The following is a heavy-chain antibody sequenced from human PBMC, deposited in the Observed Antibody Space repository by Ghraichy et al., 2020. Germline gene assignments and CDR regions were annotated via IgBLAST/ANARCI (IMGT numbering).Heavy chain of an antibody. CDR1: GDFFSGGGYA. D-gene: IGHD4-17*01. CDR3: ARGAHDYAFDY. J-gene: IGHJ4*02. Sequence: SETLSLTCAVSGDFFSGGGYAWSWIRQPPGKGLEWIGYIYYSGSSSYNPSLKSRVAISMDRSKNQFSLNLNSVTAADTAVYYCARGAHDYAFDYWGQGLQVVVSS. V-gene: IGHV4-30-2*01. CDR2: IYYSGSS.